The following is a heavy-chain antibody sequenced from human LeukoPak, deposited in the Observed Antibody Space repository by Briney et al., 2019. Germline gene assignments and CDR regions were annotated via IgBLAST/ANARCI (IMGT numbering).Heavy chain of an antibody. CDR3: AKDRYASSGWYGGYYYGMDV. CDR2: ISYGGSDK. CDR1: GFTFSSYG. D-gene: IGHD6-19*01. Sequence: GGPLRLSCAASGFTFSSYGMHWVRQAPGKGLEWVAVISYGGSDKYYADSVKGRFTISRDNSKNTLYLQMNSLRAEDTAVYYCAKDRYASSGWYGGYYYGMDVWGQGTTVTVSS. V-gene: IGHV3-30*18. J-gene: IGHJ6*02.